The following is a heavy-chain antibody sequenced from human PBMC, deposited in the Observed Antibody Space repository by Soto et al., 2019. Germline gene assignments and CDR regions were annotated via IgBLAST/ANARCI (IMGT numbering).Heavy chain of an antibody. V-gene: IGHV1-18*01. J-gene: IGHJ5*02. CDR2: MSPNNGNT. CDR1: GYTFTNFG. Sequence: ASVKVSCKASGYTFTNFGISWVRQAPGQGLEWMGWMSPNNGNTNYAQKFQGRVTITRDMSTSTAYMELSSLRSEDTAVYYCARAAGKNWFDPWGQGTLVTVSS. D-gene: IGHD6-19*01. CDR3: ARAAGKNWFDP.